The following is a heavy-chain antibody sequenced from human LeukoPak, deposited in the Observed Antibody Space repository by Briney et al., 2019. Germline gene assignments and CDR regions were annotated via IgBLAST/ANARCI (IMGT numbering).Heavy chain of an antibody. J-gene: IGHJ6*03. CDR1: GGSFSGYY. V-gene: IGHV4-34*01. CDR3: ARTPNPIHYYGSGSSQYYYYMDV. Sequence: ASETLSLTCAVYGGSFSGYYWSWIRQPPGKGPEWIGEINHSGSTNYNPSLKSRVTISVDTSKNQFSLKLSSVTAADTAVYYCARTPNPIHYYGSGSSQYYYYMDVWGKGTTVTVSS. D-gene: IGHD3-10*01. CDR2: INHSGST.